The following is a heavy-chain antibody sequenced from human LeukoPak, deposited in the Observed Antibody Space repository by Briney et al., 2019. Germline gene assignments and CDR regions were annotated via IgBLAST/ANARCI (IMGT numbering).Heavy chain of an antibody. CDR1: GFTFSSYA. CDR3: AKEGVQTPSDWYFDL. Sequence: GGSLRLSCAASGFTFSSYAMTWVRQAPGKGLEWVSVISGSGTNTDYADSVKGRFTISRDNSKNTLYLQMNSLRAEDTAVYYCAKEGVQTPSDWYFDLWGRGTLVTVSS. V-gene: IGHV3-23*01. J-gene: IGHJ2*01. D-gene: IGHD1-26*01. CDR2: ISGSGTNT.